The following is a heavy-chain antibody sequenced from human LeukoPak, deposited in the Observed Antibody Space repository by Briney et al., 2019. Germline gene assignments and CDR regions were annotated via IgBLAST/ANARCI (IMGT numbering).Heavy chain of an antibody. J-gene: IGHJ5*02. D-gene: IGHD3-10*01. CDR2: INPNSGGT. CDR1: GYTFTGYY. V-gene: IGHV1-2*02. Sequence: ASVKVSCKASGYTFTGYYMHWVRQAPGQGLEWMGWINPNSGGTNYAQKFQGRVTMTRDTSISTAYMELSRLRSDDTAVYYCARDRERKVRGVIPNWFDPWGQGTLVTVSS. CDR3: ARDRERKVRGVIPNWFDP.